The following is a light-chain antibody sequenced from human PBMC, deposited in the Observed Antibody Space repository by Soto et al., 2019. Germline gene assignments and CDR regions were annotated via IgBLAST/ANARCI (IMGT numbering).Light chain of an antibody. J-gene: IGKJ3*01. V-gene: IGKV3-20*01. CDR1: QSVSSSY. CDR3: QQYGSSLFT. Sequence: EIVLTQSPATLSLSPGERATPSCRASQSVSSSYLAWYQQKPGQAPRLLIYGASSRATGIPDRFSGSGSGTDFTLTISRLEPEDFAVYYCQQYGSSLFTFGPGTKVDIK. CDR2: GAS.